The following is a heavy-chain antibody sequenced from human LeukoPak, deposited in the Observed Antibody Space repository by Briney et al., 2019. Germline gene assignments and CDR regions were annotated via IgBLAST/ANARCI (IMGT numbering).Heavy chain of an antibody. V-gene: IGHV4-61*02. CDR2: IHTSGST. CDR3: ARDRSGWPNWYFDL. Sequence: PSETLSLTCTVSGGSISSGSYYWSWIRQPAGKGLEWIGRIHTSGSTNYNPSLKSRVTISVDTSKNQFSLKLSSVTAADTAVYYCARDRSGWPNWYFDLWGRGTLVTVSS. J-gene: IGHJ2*01. D-gene: IGHD6-19*01. CDR1: GGSISSGSYY.